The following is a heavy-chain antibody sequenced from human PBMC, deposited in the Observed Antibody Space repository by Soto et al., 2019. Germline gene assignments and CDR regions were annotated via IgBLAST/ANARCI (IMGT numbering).Heavy chain of an antibody. D-gene: IGHD2-2*01. V-gene: IGHV4-34*01. CDR3: ATHCSSTSCYYTFDP. J-gene: IGHJ5*02. Sequence: QVQLQQWGAGLLKPSETLSLTCAVYGGSFSSYYWSWIRQPPGKGLEWIGQINHYGSTDYNPSLKSRVTISVDTSKIHCSLRLSSVTAADTAIYYCATHCSSTSCYYTFDPWGQGTLVTVSS. CDR2: INHYGST. CDR1: GGSFSSYY.